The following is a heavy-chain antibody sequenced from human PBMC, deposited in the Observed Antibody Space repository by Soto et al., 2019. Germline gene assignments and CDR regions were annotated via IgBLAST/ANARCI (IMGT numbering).Heavy chain of an antibody. CDR1: RVSISGYY. J-gene: IGHJ4*02. V-gene: IGHV4-59*12. Sequence: PSETLSLTCTVSRVSISGYYWSWIRQPPGKGLEWIGFMSYSGSTNYNPSLKSRVTISIDTSKNQFSLKLSSLTAADTAVYYCARDRYYDYVWGSYRPYGDYWGQGTPVTVSS. D-gene: IGHD3-16*02. CDR2: MSYSGST. CDR3: ARDRYYDYVWGSYRPYGDY.